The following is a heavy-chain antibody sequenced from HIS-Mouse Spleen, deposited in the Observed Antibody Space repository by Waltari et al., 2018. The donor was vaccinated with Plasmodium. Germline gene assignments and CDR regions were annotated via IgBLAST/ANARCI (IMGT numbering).Heavy chain of an antibody. J-gene: IGHJ4*02. Sequence: QVQLQESGPGLVKPSQTLSLPCPVSGGSLSSGGSYWSWIRQHPGKGLEWIGYIYYSGSTYYNPSLKSRVTISVDTSKNQFSLKLSSVTAADTAVYYCARSIAATVTFYFDYWGQGTLVTVSS. CDR1: GGSLSSGGSY. D-gene: IGHD6-13*01. CDR2: IYYSGST. V-gene: IGHV4-31*03. CDR3: ARSIAATVTFYFDY.